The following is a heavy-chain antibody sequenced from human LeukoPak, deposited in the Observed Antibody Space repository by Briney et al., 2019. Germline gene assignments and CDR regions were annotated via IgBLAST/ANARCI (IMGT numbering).Heavy chain of an antibody. D-gene: IGHD3-22*01. J-gene: IGHJ6*03. CDR3: TREVVIFYYYYMDV. V-gene: IGHV3-73*01. CDR1: GFTFSGSA. Sequence: GGSLRLSCAASGFTFSGSAMHWVRQASGKGLEWVGRIRSKANSYATTYAASVKGRFTISRDDSKNTAYLQMNSLKTEDTAVYYCTREVVIFYYYYMDVWGTGTTVTVSS. CDR2: IRSKANSYAT.